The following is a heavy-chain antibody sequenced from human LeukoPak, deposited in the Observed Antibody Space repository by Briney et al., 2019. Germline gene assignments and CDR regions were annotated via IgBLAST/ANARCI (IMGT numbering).Heavy chain of an antibody. V-gene: IGHV3-15*01. CDR2: IKSKTDGGTT. CDR1: GFTFSNAW. CDR3: TTDLYYDFWSGYSSFDY. D-gene: IGHD3-3*01. Sequence: GGSLRLSCAASGFTFSNAWMSWVRQAPGKGLEWVGRIKSKTDGGTTDYAAPVKGRFTISRDDSKNTLYLQMNSLKTEDTAVYYCTTDLYYDFWSGYSSFDYWGQGTLVTVSS. J-gene: IGHJ4*02.